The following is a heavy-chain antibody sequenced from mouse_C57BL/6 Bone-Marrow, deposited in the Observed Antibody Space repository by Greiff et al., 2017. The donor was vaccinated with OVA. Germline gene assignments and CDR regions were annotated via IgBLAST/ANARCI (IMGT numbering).Heavy chain of an antibody. V-gene: IGHV1-81*01. CDR3: AMSSSYAMDY. CDR2: IYPRSGNT. D-gene: IGHD1-1*01. J-gene: IGHJ4*01. CDR1: GYTFTSYG. Sequence: VQLQQSGAELARPGASVKLSCKASGYTFTSYGISWVKQSTGQGLEWIGEIYPRSGNTYYNEKFKGKATLTADKSSSTAYMELRSLTSEDSAVYFCAMSSSYAMDYWGQGTSVTVSS.